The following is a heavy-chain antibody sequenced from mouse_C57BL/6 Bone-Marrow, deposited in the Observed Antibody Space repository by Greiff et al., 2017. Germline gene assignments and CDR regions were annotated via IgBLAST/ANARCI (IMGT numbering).Heavy chain of an antibody. Sequence: DVHLVESGAELVRPGASVKLSCTASGFNIKDYYMHWVKQRTEQGLEWIGRIDPEGGETKYAPKFPGKATITADPSSNTAYLQLSSLTSEDTAVYYCAQFSYYYGSPAWFAYWGPGTLVTVSA. J-gene: IGHJ3*01. CDR2: IDPEGGET. D-gene: IGHD1-1*01. CDR3: AQFSYYYGSPAWFAY. CDR1: GFNIKDYY. V-gene: IGHV14-2*01.